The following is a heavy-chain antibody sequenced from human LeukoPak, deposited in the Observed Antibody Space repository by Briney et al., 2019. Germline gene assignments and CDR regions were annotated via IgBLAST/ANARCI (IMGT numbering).Heavy chain of an antibody. CDR3: ARSAVVLPYYFDS. V-gene: IGHV4-38-2*02. Sequence: SETLSLTCTVSGYSISSGYYWGWIRQPPGKGLEWIGSIYHSGSTYYNPSLKSRGTISVDTSKNQFSLKLSSVTAADTAVYYCARSAVVLPYYFDSWGQGTLVTVSS. J-gene: IGHJ4*02. CDR2: IYHSGST. D-gene: IGHD3-16*02. CDR1: GYSISSGYY.